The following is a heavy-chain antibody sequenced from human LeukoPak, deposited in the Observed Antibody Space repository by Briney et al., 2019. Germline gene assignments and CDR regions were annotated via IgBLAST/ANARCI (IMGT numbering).Heavy chain of an antibody. CDR1: GFTFSSYS. CDR2: ISSSSSYI. V-gene: IGHV3-21*01. Sequence: PGGSLRLSCAASGFTFSSYSMNWVRQAPGKGLGWVSSISSSSSYIYYADSVKGRFTISRNNAKNSLYLQMNSLRAEDTAVYYCARDGAGTAEYGDYWGQGTLVTVSS. D-gene: IGHD6-13*01. CDR3: ARDGAGTAEYGDY. J-gene: IGHJ4*02.